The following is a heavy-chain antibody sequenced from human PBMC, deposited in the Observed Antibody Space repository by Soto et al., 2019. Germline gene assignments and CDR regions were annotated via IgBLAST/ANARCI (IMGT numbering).Heavy chain of an antibody. CDR1: GYTFTSYD. D-gene: IGHD3-22*01. V-gene: IGHV1-8*01. Sequence: QVQLVQSGAEVKKPGASVKVSCKASGYTFTSYDINWVRQATGQGPEWMGWMNPNSGNTGSAHKFQGSVTITRNTTISTANIDLSSLRSEDTAVYYCAGDRSGYCDNWGQGTLVTVPS. J-gene: IGHJ4*02. CDR3: AGDRSGYCDN. CDR2: MNPNSGNT.